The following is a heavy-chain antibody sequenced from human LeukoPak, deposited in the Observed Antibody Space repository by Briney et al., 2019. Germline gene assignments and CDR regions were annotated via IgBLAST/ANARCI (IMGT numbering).Heavy chain of an antibody. CDR3: AVAPGDY. Sequence: GASVKVSCKASGYTFTSYGISWVRQAPGQGLEWMGWINPNSGGTNYAQKFQGRVTLTRDTSITTVYMELSRLTSDDTAIFYCAVAPGDYWGQGTLVTVPS. V-gene: IGHV1-2*02. CDR1: GYTFTSYG. J-gene: IGHJ4*02. D-gene: IGHD2-21*01. CDR2: INPNSGGT.